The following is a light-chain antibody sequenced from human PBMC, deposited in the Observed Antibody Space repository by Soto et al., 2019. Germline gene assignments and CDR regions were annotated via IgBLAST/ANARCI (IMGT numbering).Light chain of an antibody. CDR1: QSLLHSNGYNY. V-gene: IGKV2-28*01. CDR2: LGS. Sequence: DIVMTQSPLSLPVTPGEPASISCRASQSLLHSNGYNYLDWYLQKPVQSPQLLIYLGSYRACGVPDRFSGSGSGTDFTLKISSVEAEDVGVYYCQQALKNLYTFGQGTKLEIK. J-gene: IGKJ2*01. CDR3: QQALKNLYT.